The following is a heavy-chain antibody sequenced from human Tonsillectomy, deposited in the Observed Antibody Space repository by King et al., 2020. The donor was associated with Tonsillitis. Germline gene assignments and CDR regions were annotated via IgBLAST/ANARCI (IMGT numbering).Heavy chain of an antibody. CDR3: ARDIRVVPAAIFCY. Sequence: QLVQSGAEVKKPGASVKVSCKASGYTFTGYYMHWVRQAPGQGLEWMGWINPNSGGTNYAKKFQGRVTMTRDTSISTAYMELSRLRSDDTAVYYCARDIRVVPAAIFCYWGQGTLVTVSS. D-gene: IGHD2-2*01. J-gene: IGHJ4*02. CDR1: GYTFTGYY. V-gene: IGHV1-2*02. CDR2: INPNSGGT.